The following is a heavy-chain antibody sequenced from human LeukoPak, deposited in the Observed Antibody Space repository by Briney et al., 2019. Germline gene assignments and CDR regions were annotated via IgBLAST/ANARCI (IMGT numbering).Heavy chain of an antibody. D-gene: IGHD3-10*01. J-gene: IGHJ4*02. CDR3: ARRGVIDFARDY. V-gene: IGHV1-8*01. CDR1: GYTFTTSD. Sequence: ASVKVSCKASGYTFTTSDINWVRQAPGQGLQWMGWMNPNSGNAVYAQKFQGRVTMTRSTSINTAYMELSRLRSDDTAVYYCARRGVIDFARDYWGQGTLVTVSS. CDR2: MNPNSGNA.